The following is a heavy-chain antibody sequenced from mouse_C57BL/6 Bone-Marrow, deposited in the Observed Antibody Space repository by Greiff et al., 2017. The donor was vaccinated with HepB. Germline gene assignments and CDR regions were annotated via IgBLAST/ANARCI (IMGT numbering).Heavy chain of an antibody. D-gene: IGHD2-5*01. CDR3: ARGGIYYSNNDHDY. CDR1: GYTFTSYW. J-gene: IGHJ2*01. CDR2: IDHSDSYT. V-gene: IGHV1-69*01. Sequence: QVQLQQSGAELVMPGASVKLSCKASGYTFTSYWMPWVKQRPGQGLEWIEEIDHSDSYTNYNQKFKGKCTFTVDKSSSTAYMQLSSLTSEDSAVYNWARGGIYYSNNDHDYWGQGTTLTVSS.